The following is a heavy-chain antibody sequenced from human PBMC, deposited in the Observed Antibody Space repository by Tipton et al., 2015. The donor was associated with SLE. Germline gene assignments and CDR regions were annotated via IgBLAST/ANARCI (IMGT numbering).Heavy chain of an antibody. D-gene: IGHD2-15*01. Sequence: LRLSCTVSGGSVSSSSKYWAWIRQPPGKGLEWIGSIYYTGTTTYYNSFLKSRVTMSVDTSKNQFSLKLSSVTAADTAVYYCARDAQGYCSGGSCYSLDYWGQGTLVTVSS. CDR2: IYYTGTTT. V-gene: IGHV4-39*07. CDR3: ARDAQGYCSGGSCYSLDY. CDR1: GGSVSSSSKY. J-gene: IGHJ4*02.